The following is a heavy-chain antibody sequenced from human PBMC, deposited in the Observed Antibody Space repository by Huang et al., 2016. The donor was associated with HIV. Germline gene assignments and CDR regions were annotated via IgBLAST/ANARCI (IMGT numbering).Heavy chain of an antibody. D-gene: IGHD3-3*01. CDR3: ARDIAIFGEPLDS. CDR2: INYDGST. Sequence: QPRLQESGPGLVKPSETLSLTCTVSGVSVTRSPWYWVWVRQSPGKGREWIASINYDGSTYYKSSLKSRLTTSLDTSKNQFSLKLTSVTAADTAVYFCARDIAIFGEPLDSWGQGTAVTVSS. J-gene: IGHJ4*02. CDR1: GVSVTRSPWY. V-gene: IGHV4-39*01.